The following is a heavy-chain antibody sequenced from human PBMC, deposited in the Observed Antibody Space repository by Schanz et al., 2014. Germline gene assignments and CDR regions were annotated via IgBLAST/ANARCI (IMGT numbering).Heavy chain of an antibody. D-gene: IGHD6-13*01. Sequence: QGQLVQSGAEVKKPGASVKVSCKASGYTFTSYGITWVRQAPGQGLEWMGWISAYNGHTTYAQKCQGRVTMTTDTSTSTVYMELSSLRSEDTAVYYCARDGEAAAGCDYWGQGTLVTVSA. V-gene: IGHV1-18*01. CDR1: GYTFTSYG. CDR2: ISAYNGHT. CDR3: ARDGEAAAGCDY. J-gene: IGHJ4*02.